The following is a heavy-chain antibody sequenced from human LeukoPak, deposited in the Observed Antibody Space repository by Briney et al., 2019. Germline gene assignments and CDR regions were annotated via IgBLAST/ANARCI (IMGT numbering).Heavy chain of an antibody. V-gene: IGHV4-61*02. D-gene: IGHD2-2*01. CDR3: AREQDIVVVPAATYFDY. Sequence: SQTLSLTCTVSGGSISSGSYYWSWIRQPAGKGLEWIGRIYTSGSTNYNPSFKSRVTISVDTSKNQFSLKLSSVTAADTAVYYCAREQDIVVVPAATYFDYWGQGTLVTVSS. J-gene: IGHJ4*02. CDR2: IYTSGST. CDR1: GGSISSGSYY.